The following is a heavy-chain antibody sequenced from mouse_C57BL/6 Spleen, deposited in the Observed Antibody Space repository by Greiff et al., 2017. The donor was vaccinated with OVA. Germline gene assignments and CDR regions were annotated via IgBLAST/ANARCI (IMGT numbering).Heavy chain of an antibody. Sequence: VQLQQPGAELVRPGSSVKLSCKASGYTFTSYWMHWVKQRPIQGLEWIGNIDPSDSETHYNQKFKDKATLTVDKSSSTAYMQLSSLTSEDSAVYYCARLSYYYGSSDYAMDYWGQGTSVTVSS. V-gene: IGHV1-52*01. J-gene: IGHJ4*01. CDR2: IDPSDSET. D-gene: IGHD1-1*01. CDR3: ARLSYYYGSSDYAMDY. CDR1: GYTFTSYW.